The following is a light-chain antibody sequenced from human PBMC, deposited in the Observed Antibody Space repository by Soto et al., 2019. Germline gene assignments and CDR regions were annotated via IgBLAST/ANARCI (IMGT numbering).Light chain of an antibody. J-gene: IGKJ3*01. CDR2: KAS. CDR3: QQYNSYSPET. CDR1: QSISSW. V-gene: IGKV1-5*03. Sequence: DIQMTQSPSTLSASVGDIVTITCRACQSISSWLAWYQQKPGKAPKLLIYKASSLESGVPSRFSGSGSGTEFTLTISSLQPDDVATYYCQQYNSYSPETFGPGTKVDIK.